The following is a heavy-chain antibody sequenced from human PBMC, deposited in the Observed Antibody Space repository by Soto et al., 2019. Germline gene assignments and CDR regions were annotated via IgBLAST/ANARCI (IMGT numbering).Heavy chain of an antibody. Sequence: SETLSLTCTVSGGSISSSSYYWGWIRQPPGKGLEWIGSIYYSGSTYYNPSLKSRVTISVDTSKNQFSLKLSSVTAADTAVYYCARHLGSSPYYYYGMDVWGQGTMVTVSS. D-gene: IGHD1-26*01. CDR2: IYYSGST. CDR3: ARHLGSSPYYYYGMDV. CDR1: GGSISSSSYY. V-gene: IGHV4-39*01. J-gene: IGHJ6*02.